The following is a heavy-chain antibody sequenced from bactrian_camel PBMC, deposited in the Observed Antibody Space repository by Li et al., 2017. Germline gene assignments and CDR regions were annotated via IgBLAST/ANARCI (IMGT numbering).Heavy chain of an antibody. J-gene: IGHJ4*01. Sequence: HVQLVESGGGAVQAGGSLTLSCAASGYTYNRNCMAWFRQAPGKEREGIAGIYTGAGRTFYADSVKGRFTISQDSATYRVYLQMDDLKPEDTVMYYCAKDRLPYWSADDVNLLRGQGTQVTVS. CDR3: AKDRLPYWSADDVNLL. CDR1: GYTYNRNC. D-gene: IGHD8*01. CDR2: IYTGAGRT. V-gene: IGHV3S1*01.